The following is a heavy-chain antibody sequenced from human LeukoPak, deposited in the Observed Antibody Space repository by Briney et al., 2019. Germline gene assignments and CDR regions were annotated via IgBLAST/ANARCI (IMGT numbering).Heavy chain of an antibody. Sequence: PGESLKISCKGSGYSFTSYWIGWVRQMPGKGLEWMGIIYPGDSDTRYSPSFQGQVTISADKSISTAYLQWSSLKASDTAMYYCARRATYYDILTGFDYWGQGTLVTVSS. CDR1: GYSFTSYW. CDR2: IYPGDSDT. CDR3: ARRATYYDILTGFDY. V-gene: IGHV5-51*01. J-gene: IGHJ4*02. D-gene: IGHD3-9*01.